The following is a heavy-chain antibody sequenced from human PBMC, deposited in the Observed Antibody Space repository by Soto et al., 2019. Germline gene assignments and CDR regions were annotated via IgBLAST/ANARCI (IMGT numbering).Heavy chain of an antibody. D-gene: IGHD2-21*01. CDR2: ISTYNGNT. CDR1: GYTFTSYG. J-gene: IGHJ6*03. V-gene: IGHV1-18*01. CDR3: ARVGGRTHSYYYYYYMDV. Sequence: ASVKVSYRASGYTFTSYGITWVRQAPGQGLEWMGWISTYNGNTNYAQKFQGRVTMTTDTSTSTAYMELRSLRSDDTAVYYCARVGGRTHSYYYYYYMDVWGKGTTVPVSS.